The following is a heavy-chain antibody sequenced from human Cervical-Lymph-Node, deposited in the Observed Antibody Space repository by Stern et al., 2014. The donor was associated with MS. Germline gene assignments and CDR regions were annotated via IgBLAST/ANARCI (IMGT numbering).Heavy chain of an antibody. D-gene: IGHD5-24*01. J-gene: IGHJ4*02. CDR2: IDTYTGNP. V-gene: IGHV7-4-1*01. Sequence: QVQLVQSGSELKKPGASVRVSCKASGYTFNNYAMNWVRQAPGQGLEWMGGIDTYTGNPTYAQGFTGRFVFSLDTSVRTAYLKIDSLKAGDTAVYYCAREVADISLELATIMGHYFDYWGQGTLVTVSS. CDR3: AREVADISLELATIMGHYFDY. CDR1: GYTFNNYA.